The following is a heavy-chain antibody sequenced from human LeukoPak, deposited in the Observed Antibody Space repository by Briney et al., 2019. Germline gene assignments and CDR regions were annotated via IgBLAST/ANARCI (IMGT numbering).Heavy chain of an antibody. V-gene: IGHV7-4-1*02. D-gene: IGHD6-19*01. CDR2: INTNTGNP. J-gene: IGHJ5*02. CDR3: ARLKPIAVAGTGDFDP. Sequence: ASVKVSCKASGYTFTSYAMNWVRQAPGQGLERMGWINTNTGNPTYAQGFTGRFVFSLDTSVSTAYLQISSLKAEDTAVYYCARLKPIAVAGTGDFDPWGQGTLVTVSS. CDR1: GYTFTSYA.